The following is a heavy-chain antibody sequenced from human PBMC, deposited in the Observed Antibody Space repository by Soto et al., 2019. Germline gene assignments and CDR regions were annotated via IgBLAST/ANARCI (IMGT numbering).Heavy chain of an antibody. CDR1: GCTFSSYA. J-gene: IGHJ4*02. D-gene: IGHD3-10*01. CDR2: IIPNFGTT. Sequence: SVKVSCKASGCTFSSYAISWVRQAPGQGLEWMGGIIPNFGTTNYAQKFQGRVTITADESTSTAYMELSSLRSEDTAVYYCGRVDGSGSYTKYYFDYWGQGTLVTVSS. CDR3: GRVDGSGSYTKYYFDY. V-gene: IGHV1-69*13.